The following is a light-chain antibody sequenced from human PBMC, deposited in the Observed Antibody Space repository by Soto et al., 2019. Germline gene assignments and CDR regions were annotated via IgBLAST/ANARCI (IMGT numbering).Light chain of an antibody. CDR2: AAS. Sequence: EIVLTQSPGTLSLSPGERATLSCRASQSVSGDFLAWYQLKAGQAPRLLIYAASSRATGIPDRFSGSGSGTDFTLTISRLDPDYFAAYYCQQYGSAPPLSFGGGTRVEIK. CDR1: QSVSGDF. CDR3: QQYGSAPPLS. V-gene: IGKV3-20*01. J-gene: IGKJ4*01.